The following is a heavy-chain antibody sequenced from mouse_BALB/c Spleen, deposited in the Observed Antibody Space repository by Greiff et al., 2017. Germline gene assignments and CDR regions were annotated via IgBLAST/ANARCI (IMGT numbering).Heavy chain of an antibody. CDR3: ARDYGSSYGYFDG. D-gene: IGHD1-1*01. CDR1: GYTFTSYW. J-gene: IGHJ1*01. CDR2: INPSTGYT. V-gene: IGHV1-7*01. Sequence: VKLMESGAELAKPGASVKMSCKASGYTFTSYWMHWVKQRPGQGLEWIGYINPSTGYTEYNQKFKDKATLTADKSSSTAYMQLSSLTSEDSAVYYCARDYGSSYGYFDGWGAGTTVTVSS.